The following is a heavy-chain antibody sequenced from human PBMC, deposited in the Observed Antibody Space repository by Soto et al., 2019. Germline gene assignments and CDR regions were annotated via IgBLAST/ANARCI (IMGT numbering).Heavy chain of an antibody. D-gene: IGHD2-2*01. CDR2: INSDGSST. J-gene: IGHJ6*02. Sequence: GGSLRLSCAASGFTFSSYWMHWVRQAPGKGLVWVSRINSDGSSTSYADSVKGRFTISRDNAKNTLYLQMNSLRAEDTAVYYCAGEDIVVVPAATAIAAAGTHYYYYYGMDVWGQGTTVTVSS. V-gene: IGHV3-74*01. CDR3: AGEDIVVVPAATAIAAAGTHYYYYYGMDV. CDR1: GFTFSSYW.